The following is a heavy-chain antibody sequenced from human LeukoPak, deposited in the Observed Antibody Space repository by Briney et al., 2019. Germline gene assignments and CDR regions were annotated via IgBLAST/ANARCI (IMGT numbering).Heavy chain of an antibody. V-gene: IGHV1-46*01. Sequence: ASVKVSCKASGYTFTSYYMHWVRQAPGQGLEWMRIINPSGGSTSYAQKFQGRVTMTRDTSISTAYMELSRLRSDDTAVYYCARSPSYYDILTGYYRGDFDYWGQGTLVTVSS. D-gene: IGHD3-9*01. CDR2: INPSGGST. CDR1: GYTFTSYY. CDR3: ARSPSYYDILTGYYRGDFDY. J-gene: IGHJ4*02.